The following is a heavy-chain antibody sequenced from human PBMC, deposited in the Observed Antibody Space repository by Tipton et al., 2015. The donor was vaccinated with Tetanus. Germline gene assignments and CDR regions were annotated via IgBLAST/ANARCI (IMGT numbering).Heavy chain of an antibody. D-gene: IGHD5-24*01. V-gene: IGHV3-21*01. CDR2: ISSSSSYI. CDR3: ARADGAFDI. CDR1: GFTFSSYS. Sequence: SLRLSCAASGFTFSSYSMNWVRQAPGKGLEWVSSISSSSSYICYADSVKGRFTISRDNAKNSLYLQMNSLRAEDTAVYYCARADGAFDIWGQGTMVTVSS. J-gene: IGHJ3*02.